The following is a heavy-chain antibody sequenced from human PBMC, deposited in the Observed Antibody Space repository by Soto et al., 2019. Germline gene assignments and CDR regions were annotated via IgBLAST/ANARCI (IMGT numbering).Heavy chain of an antibody. CDR1: GGSISRGGYS. CDR3: ARGLTALYYYDSSGPNWFDP. V-gene: IGHV4-30-2*01. Sequence: SEALSLTCAVSGGSISRGGYSWSWIRQPPGKGLEWIGYIYHSGSTYYNPSLKSRVTISVDRSKNQFSLKLSSVTAADTAVYYCARGLTALYYYDSSGPNWFDPWGQGTLVTVSS. CDR2: IYHSGST. J-gene: IGHJ5*02. D-gene: IGHD3-22*01.